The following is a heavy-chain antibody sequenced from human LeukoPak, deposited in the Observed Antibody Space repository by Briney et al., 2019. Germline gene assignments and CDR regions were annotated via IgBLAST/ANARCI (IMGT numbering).Heavy chain of an antibody. Sequence: GGSLRLSCAVSGITLSNYGMSWVRQAPGKGLEWVAGISGSGGSTNYADSVKGRFTFSRDNPTNTLFLQMNSLRAEDTAVYFCAKRGVVIRVILVGFHREAYYFDSWGQGALVTVSS. D-gene: IGHD2-21*01. CDR2: ISGSGGST. CDR3: AKRGVVIRVILVGFHREAYYFDS. J-gene: IGHJ4*02. CDR1: GITLSNYG. V-gene: IGHV3-23*01.